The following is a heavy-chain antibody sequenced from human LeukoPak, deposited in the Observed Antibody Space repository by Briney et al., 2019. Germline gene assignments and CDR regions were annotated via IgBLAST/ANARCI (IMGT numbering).Heavy chain of an antibody. V-gene: IGHV3-53*01. Sequence: PGGSLGLSCAASGFTVSSNYMSWVRQAPGKGLEWVSVIYSGGSTYCADSVKGRFTISRDNSKNTLYLQMNSLRAEDTAVYYCARVKDYGDYGFDYWGQGTLVTVSS. J-gene: IGHJ4*02. CDR2: IYSGGST. CDR1: GFTVSSNY. D-gene: IGHD4-17*01. CDR3: ARVKDYGDYGFDY.